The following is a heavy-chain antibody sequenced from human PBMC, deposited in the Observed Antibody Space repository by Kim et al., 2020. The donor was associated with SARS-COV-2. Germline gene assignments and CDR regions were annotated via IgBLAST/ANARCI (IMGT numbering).Heavy chain of an antibody. CDR1: GFTFSDYY. Sequence: GGSLRLSCAASGFTFSDYYMTWIRQAPGKGLEWVSYIRSSGSTIYYADSVKGRFTISRDNAKNSLYLQMNSLTAEDTAVYYCARDDTYDSGGSYYRPDAFDIWGQGTMVTVSS. J-gene: IGHJ3*02. D-gene: IGHD3-22*01. V-gene: IGHV3-11*01. CDR3: ARDDTYDSGGSYYRPDAFDI. CDR2: IRSSGSTI.